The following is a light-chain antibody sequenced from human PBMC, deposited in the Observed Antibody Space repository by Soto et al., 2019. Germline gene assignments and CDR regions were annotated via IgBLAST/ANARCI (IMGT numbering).Light chain of an antibody. J-gene: IGLJ2*01. CDR3: NLYTNSSAVV. CDR1: RGDIGAYYF. V-gene: IGLV2-14*01. CDR2: EVT. Sequence: QSVLAQPASVSGSPGQSITISCAGTRGDIGAYYFVSWYQQHPGNAPKLLVYEVTNRPSGVSDRFSGSKSGNTASLTISGLQAEGEGEYYCNLYTNSSAVVFGGWTKVTVL.